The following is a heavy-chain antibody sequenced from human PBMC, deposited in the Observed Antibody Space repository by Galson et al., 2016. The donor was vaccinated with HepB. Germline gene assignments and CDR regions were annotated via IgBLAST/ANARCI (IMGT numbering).Heavy chain of an antibody. CDR3: AKDFGGDRRWYDVDCFDT. CDR1: GLIFDTSA. V-gene: IGHV3-23*01. CDR2: ISGSGEST. Sequence: SLRLSCAASGLIFDTSAMSWVRQAPGKGLQWVSTISGSGESTYYADSVKGRFTISRDNSKNTVYLQMNRLGVDDAAVYYCAKDFGGDRRWYDVDCFDTWGQGTLVTVSS. D-gene: IGHD6-13*01. J-gene: IGHJ5*02.